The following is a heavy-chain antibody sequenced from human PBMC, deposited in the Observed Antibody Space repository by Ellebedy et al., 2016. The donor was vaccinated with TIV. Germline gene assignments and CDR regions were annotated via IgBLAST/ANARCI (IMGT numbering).Heavy chain of an antibody. V-gene: IGHV3-7*01. J-gene: IGHJ4*02. D-gene: IGHD2-21*01. Sequence: GESLKISCAASGFTFSNYWMSWVRQAPGKGLEWVANIKQDGSEKYYMDSVKGRFSISRDNAKNSLYVQMNSLRDEDTAVYYCASRIQSNFDYWGQGTLVTVSS. CDR1: GFTFSNYW. CDR3: ASRIQSNFDY. CDR2: IKQDGSEK.